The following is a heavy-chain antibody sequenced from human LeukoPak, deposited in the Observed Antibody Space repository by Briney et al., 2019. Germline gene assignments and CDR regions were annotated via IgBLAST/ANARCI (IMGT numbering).Heavy chain of an antibody. CDR3: ARDLFPLPAAAFDY. CDR2: ISSSGSTI. D-gene: IGHD2-2*01. J-gene: IGHJ4*02. Sequence: NPGGSLRLSCAASGFTFSDYYMSWIRQAPGKGLEWVSYISSSGSTIYYADSVKGRFTISRDNSKNTLYLQMNSLRAEDTAVYYCARDLFPLPAAAFDYWGQGTLVTVSS. CDR1: GFTFSDYY. V-gene: IGHV3-11*04.